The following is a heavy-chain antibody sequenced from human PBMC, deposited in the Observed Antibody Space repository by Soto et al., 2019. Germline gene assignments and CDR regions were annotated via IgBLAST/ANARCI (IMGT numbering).Heavy chain of an antibody. D-gene: IGHD3-9*01. CDR3: ARAERASITIFFE. CDR1: GGTFSSYT. V-gene: IGHV1-69*02. J-gene: IGHJ4*02. CDR2: IIPILGIA. Sequence: ASVKVSCKASGGTFSSYTISWVRQAPGQGLEWMGRIIPILGIANYAQKFQGRVTITADKSTSTAYMELSSLRSEDTAVYYCARAERASITIFFEWGQGTLVTVSS.